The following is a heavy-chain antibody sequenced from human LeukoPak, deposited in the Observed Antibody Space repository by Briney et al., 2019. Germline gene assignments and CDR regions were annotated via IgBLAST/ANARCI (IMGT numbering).Heavy chain of an antibody. J-gene: IGHJ6*03. V-gene: IGHV4-34*01. Sequence: SETLSLTCAVYGGSFSGYYWSWIRQPPGKGLEWIGEINHSGSTNYNPSLKSRVTISVDTSKNQFSLKLSSVTAADTAVYYCARETSQKGAHYMDVWGKGTAVTISS. D-gene: IGHD3-16*01. CDR2: INHSGST. CDR3: ARETSQKGAHYMDV. CDR1: GGSFSGYY.